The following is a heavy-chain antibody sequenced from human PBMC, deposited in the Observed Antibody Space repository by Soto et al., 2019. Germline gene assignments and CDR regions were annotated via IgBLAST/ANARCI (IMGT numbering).Heavy chain of an antibody. CDR3: ERGRSETGDIVVVTAAIFMDV. D-gene: IGHD2-2*01. CDR2: INHSGST. V-gene: IGHV4-34*01. J-gene: IGHJ6*03. Sequence: SETLSLTCAVYGGSFSGYYWSWIRQPPGKGLEWIGEINHSGSTNYNPSLKSRVTISVDTSKNQFSLKLSSVTAADTAVYYCERGRSETGDIVVVTAAIFMDVCGKRNTVPVSS. CDR1: GGSFSGYY.